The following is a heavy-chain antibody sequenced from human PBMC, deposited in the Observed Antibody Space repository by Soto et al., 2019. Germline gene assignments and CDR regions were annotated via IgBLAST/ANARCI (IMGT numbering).Heavy chain of an antibody. D-gene: IGHD6-19*01. CDR1: GYSFTSYW. Sequence: PGDSLKISCKGSGYSFTSYWIGWVRQMPGKGLEWMGIIYPGDSDTRYSPSFQGQVTISADKSISTAYLQWSSLKASDTAMYYCARRSSGWSSAWAHHYYGMDVWGQGTTVTVSS. J-gene: IGHJ6*02. CDR2: IYPGDSDT. V-gene: IGHV5-51*01. CDR3: ARRSSGWSSAWAHHYYGMDV.